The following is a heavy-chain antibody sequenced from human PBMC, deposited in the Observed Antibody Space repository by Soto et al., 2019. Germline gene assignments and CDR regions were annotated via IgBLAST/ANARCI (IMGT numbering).Heavy chain of an antibody. V-gene: IGHV4-31*03. CDR1: GGSISSGGYY. Sequence: SETLSLTCTVSGGSISSGGYYWSWIRQHPGKGLEWIGYIYYSGSTYYNPSLKSRVTISVDTSKNQFSLKLSSVTAADTAVYYCARVSAYYYDSRGYPEAFDIWGQGTMVTVSS. CDR3: ARVSAYYYDSRGYPEAFDI. D-gene: IGHD3-22*01. J-gene: IGHJ3*02. CDR2: IYYSGST.